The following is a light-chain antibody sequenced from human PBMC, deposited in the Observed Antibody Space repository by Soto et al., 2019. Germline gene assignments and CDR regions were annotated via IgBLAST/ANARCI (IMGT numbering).Light chain of an antibody. CDR1: QSVLYSSNNKNY. Sequence: DIVMTQSPDSLAVSLGERATINCKSSQSVLYSSNNKNYLAWYQQKPGQPPKLLIYWASTRASGVPDRCSGSGAGTDCTLTSSSLQAEDVAVYYCQQYYSTPLTFGQGTKVEIK. J-gene: IGKJ1*01. V-gene: IGKV4-1*01. CDR2: WAS. CDR3: QQYYSTPLT.